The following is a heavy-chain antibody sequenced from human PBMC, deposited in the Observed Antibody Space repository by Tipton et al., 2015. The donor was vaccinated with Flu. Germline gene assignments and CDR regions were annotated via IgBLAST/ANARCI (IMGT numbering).Heavy chain of an antibody. D-gene: IGHD6-6*01. J-gene: IGHJ5*02. Sequence: LRLSCAVYGGSFSGYYWSWNRQPPGKGLEWIGEINHSGSTNYNPSLKSRVTISVDTSKNQFSLKLSSVTAADTAVYYCARAPSGGSSIAARPNWFDPWGQGTLVTVSS. V-gene: IGHV4-34*01. CDR2: INHSGST. CDR3: ARAPSGGSSIAARPNWFDP. CDR1: GGSFSGYY.